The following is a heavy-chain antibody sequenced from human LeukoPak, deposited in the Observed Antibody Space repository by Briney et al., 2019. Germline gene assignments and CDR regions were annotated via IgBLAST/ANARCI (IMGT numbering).Heavy chain of an antibody. V-gene: IGHV4-4*02. CDR1: GGSISSSNW. CDR3: ARVWYSPGPWVAFDI. D-gene: IGHD1-1*01. Sequence: PSGTLSLTCAVSGGSISSSNWWSWVRQPPGKGLEWIGSIYHSGSTYYNPSLKSRVTISVDTSKNQFSLKLSSVTAADTAVYYCARVWYSPGPWVAFDIWGQGTMVTVSS. J-gene: IGHJ3*02. CDR2: IYHSGST.